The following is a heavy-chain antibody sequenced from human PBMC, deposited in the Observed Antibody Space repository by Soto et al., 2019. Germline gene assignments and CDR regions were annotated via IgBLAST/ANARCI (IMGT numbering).Heavy chain of an antibody. J-gene: IGHJ6*04. CDR2: ILHDVSGE. CDR1: GLPFTSYG. Sequence: PWGSLRLSWAASGLPFTSYGMHWVRQAPGKGLEWMALILHDVSGEYYADSVKGRFTISRDNSKNTLYLQMNSLRAEDTAVYYCARSRDGYSMYFFYGMDSWHEQSTVTASP. V-gene: IGHV3-30*03. D-gene: IGHD5-18*01. CDR3: ARSRDGYSMYFFYGMDS.